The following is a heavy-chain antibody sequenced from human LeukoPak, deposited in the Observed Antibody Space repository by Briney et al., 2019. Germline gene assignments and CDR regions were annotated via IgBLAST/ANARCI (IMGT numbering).Heavy chain of an antibody. CDR1: GGSISSYY. CDR2: IYYSGST. D-gene: IGHD2-15*01. CDR3: ARVISWATNLYGMDV. V-gene: IGHV4-59*01. Sequence: PSETLSLTCTVSGGSISSYYWSWIRQPPGKGLEWIGYIYYSGSTSYNPSLKSRVTISVDTSKNQFSLKLSSVTAADTAVYYCARVISWATNLYGMDVWGQGTTVTVSS. J-gene: IGHJ6*02.